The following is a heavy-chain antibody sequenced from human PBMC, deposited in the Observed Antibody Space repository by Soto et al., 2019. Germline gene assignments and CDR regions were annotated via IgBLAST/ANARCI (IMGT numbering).Heavy chain of an antibody. V-gene: IGHV4-39*01. CDR2: IYYSGST. J-gene: IGHJ4*02. CDR1: GGSISSSSYY. Sequence: PSETLSLXCTVSGGSISSSSYYWGWIRQPPGKGLEWIGSIYYSGSTYYNPSLKSRVTISVDTSKNQFSLKLSSVTAADTAVYYCARSMTTVVTLDYWGQGTLVTVSS. CDR3: ARSMTTVVTLDY. D-gene: IGHD4-17*01.